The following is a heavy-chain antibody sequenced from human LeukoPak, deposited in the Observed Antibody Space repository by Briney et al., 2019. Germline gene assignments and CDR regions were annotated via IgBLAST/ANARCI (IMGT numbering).Heavy chain of an antibody. CDR1: GFTFSSYG. J-gene: IGHJ4*02. CDR3: ARDLTAVAEYYFDY. V-gene: IGHV3-33*01. D-gene: IGHD6-19*01. CDR2: IWYDGSNK. Sequence: GGSLRLSCAASGFTFSSYGMHWVRQAPGKGLEWVAVIWYDGSNKYYADSVKGRFTISRDNSKNTLYLQMNSLRAEDTAVYYCARDLTAVAEYYFDYWGQGTLVTVSS.